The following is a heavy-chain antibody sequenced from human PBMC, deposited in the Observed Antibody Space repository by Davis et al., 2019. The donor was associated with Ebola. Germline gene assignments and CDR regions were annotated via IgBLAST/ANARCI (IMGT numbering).Heavy chain of an antibody. CDR2: IDWDDAK. J-gene: IGHJ4*02. CDR3: ARMLASGGNSHFDY. CDR1: GFSLTTSGMC. D-gene: IGHD4-23*01. Sequence: SGPTLVKPTQTPTLTCTFSGFSLTTSGMCVSWIRQPPGRALEWLARIDWDDAKFYSISLKTRVTISKDTSNNQVVLTMTNMDPVDTATHYCARMLASGGNSHFDYWGQGTLVTVSS. V-gene: IGHV2-70*17.